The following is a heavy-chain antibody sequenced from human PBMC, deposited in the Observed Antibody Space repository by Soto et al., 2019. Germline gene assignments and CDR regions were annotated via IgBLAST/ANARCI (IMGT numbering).Heavy chain of an antibody. V-gene: IGHV3-23*01. CDR1: GFTFSSYA. J-gene: IGHJ3*02. Sequence: GGSLRLSCAASGFTFSSYAMSWVRQAPGKGLEWVSAISGSGGSTYYADSVKGRFTISRDNSKNTLYLQMNSLRAEDTAVYYCAIATGSYFAFDIWGQGTMVTVSS. D-gene: IGHD1-26*01. CDR2: ISGSGGST. CDR3: AIATGSYFAFDI.